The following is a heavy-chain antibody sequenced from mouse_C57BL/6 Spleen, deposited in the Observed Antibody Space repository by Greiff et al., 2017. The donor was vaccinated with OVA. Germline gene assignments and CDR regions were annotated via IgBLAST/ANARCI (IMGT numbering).Heavy chain of an antibody. CDR2: LTPNNGGT. J-gene: IGHJ4*01. Sequence: EVQLQQSGPELVKPGASVKISCKASGYTFTDYHMNWVKQSHGKSLEWIGDLTPNNGGTSYNQKFKGKATLTVDKSSSTAYMELRSLTSEDSAVYDCAYGSSPNYAMDYWGKGTSGTGSS. D-gene: IGHD1-1*01. CDR1: GYTFTDYH. V-gene: IGHV1-26*01. CDR3: AYGSSPNYAMDY.